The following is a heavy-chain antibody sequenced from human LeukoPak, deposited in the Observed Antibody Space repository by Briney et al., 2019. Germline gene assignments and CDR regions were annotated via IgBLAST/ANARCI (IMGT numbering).Heavy chain of an antibody. Sequence: EASVKVSCKASGYTFTTHDINWVRQATGQGLEWLGWMSPNSGDTGYAQKFQGRVTITRDTSASTAYMELSSLRSENTAVYYCAWGGYYAFDYWGQGTLVTVSS. CDR3: AWGGYYAFDY. CDR2: MSPNSGDT. D-gene: IGHD3-3*01. CDR1: GYTFTTHD. J-gene: IGHJ4*02. V-gene: IGHV1-8*01.